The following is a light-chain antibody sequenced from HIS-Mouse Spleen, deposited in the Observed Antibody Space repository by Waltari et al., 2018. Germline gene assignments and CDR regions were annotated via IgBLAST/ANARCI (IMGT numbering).Light chain of an antibody. CDR3: QVWDSSSDHVV. J-gene: IGLJ2*01. Sequence: SYVLTQPPSVSVAPGKTARITCGGNNIGSKSVHWYQQKTGQAPVLVVYDDSERPSGTPERFSGSNSGNTATLTISRVEAGDEADCYCQVWDSSSDHVVFGGGTKLTVL. CDR1: NIGSKS. CDR2: DDS. V-gene: IGLV3-21*03.